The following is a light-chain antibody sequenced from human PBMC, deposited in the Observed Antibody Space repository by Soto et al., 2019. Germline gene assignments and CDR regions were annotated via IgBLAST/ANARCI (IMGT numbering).Light chain of an antibody. CDR1: QNVSSHY. CDR2: GAS. V-gene: IGKV3-20*01. J-gene: IGKJ1*01. CDR3: QQYGTSPWT. Sequence: IVLTQSPGTLSLSPGERATLSCRASQNVSSHYLTWYQQKPGQAPRLLLYGASSRATGIPDRFSGSGSGTAFTLIISRLESADFAVYYCQQYGTSPWTFGQGTKVDI.